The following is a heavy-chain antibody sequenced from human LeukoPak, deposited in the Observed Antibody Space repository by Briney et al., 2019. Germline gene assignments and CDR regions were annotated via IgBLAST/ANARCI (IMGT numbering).Heavy chain of an antibody. Sequence: GGSLRLSCAASGFTFSNYAMSWVRRAPGKGLEWVSAITGGGSGIYYADSMKSRFTISRDNSKNTLYLQINSLRAEDTAVYYCAKWGDYDVLTGYYVSDYWGQGTLVTVSS. V-gene: IGHV3-23*01. CDR2: ITGGGSGI. CDR3: AKWGDYDVLTGYYVSDY. D-gene: IGHD3-9*01. CDR1: GFTFSNYA. J-gene: IGHJ4*02.